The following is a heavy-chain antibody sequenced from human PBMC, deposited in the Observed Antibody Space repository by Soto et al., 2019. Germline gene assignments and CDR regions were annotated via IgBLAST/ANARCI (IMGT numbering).Heavy chain of an antibody. J-gene: IGHJ4*02. CDR2: VSAYNADT. V-gene: IGHV1-18*01. Sequence: GASVKVSCKASGYTFTSYGMSWVRQAPGQGFEWMGWVSAYNADTIYVQKYQDRVTMTTDTSTNTAHMELRSLRYDDTAVYYCARAPRIVTAPSGIRDFDYWGQGTPVTVSS. D-gene: IGHD3-16*02. CDR3: ARAPRIVTAPSGIRDFDY. CDR1: GYTFTSYG.